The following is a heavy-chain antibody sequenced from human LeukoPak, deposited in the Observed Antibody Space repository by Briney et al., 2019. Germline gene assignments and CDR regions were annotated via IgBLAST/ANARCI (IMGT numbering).Heavy chain of an antibody. D-gene: IGHD2-21*01. CDR2: ISYDGSNK. Sequence: PGGSLRLSCAASGFTFSNFGMHWVRQAPGKGLEWVAVISYDGSNKYYADSVKGRFTISRDNSKNTLYLQMNSLRAEDTAVYYCAGDPLWGYRPYYFDYWGQGTLVTVSS. J-gene: IGHJ4*02. CDR1: GFTFSNFG. CDR3: AGDPLWGYRPYYFDY. V-gene: IGHV3-30*19.